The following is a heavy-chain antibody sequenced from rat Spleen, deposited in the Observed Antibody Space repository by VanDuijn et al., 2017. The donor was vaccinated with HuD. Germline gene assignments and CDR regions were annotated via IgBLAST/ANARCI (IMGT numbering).Heavy chain of an antibody. Sequence: EVQLVESGGGLVQPGRSLKLSCAASGFTFNNYGMAWVRQAPTKGLEWVAAISYDGITTYYRDSVRGRFTISSDNTKTTLYLQMDSLRSEDTATYYCARHGYNSYFDYWGQGVMVTVSS. V-gene: IGHV5-29*01. CDR2: ISYDGITT. J-gene: IGHJ2*01. CDR3: ARHGYNSYFDY. D-gene: IGHD1-9*01. CDR1: GFTFNNYG.